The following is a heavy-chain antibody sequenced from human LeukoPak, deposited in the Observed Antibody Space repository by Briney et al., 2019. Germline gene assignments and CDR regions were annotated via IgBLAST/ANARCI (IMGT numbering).Heavy chain of an antibody. J-gene: IGHJ4*02. CDR3: AADPGYSSSWYGTSDY. Sequence: SETLSLTCTVSGGSISSYYWSWIRQPPGKGLEWIGYIYYSGSTNYNPSLKSRVTISVDTSKNHFSLKLTSMTAADTAVYYCAADPGYSSSWYGTSDYWGQGTLVTVSS. CDR1: GGSISSYY. D-gene: IGHD6-13*01. V-gene: IGHV4-59*12. CDR2: IYYSGST.